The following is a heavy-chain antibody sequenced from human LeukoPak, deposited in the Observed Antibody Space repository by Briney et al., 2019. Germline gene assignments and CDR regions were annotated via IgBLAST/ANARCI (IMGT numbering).Heavy chain of an antibody. CDR1: GYTFTIYG. J-gene: IGHJ5*02. CDR2: ISAYNGNT. D-gene: IGHD3-10*01. Sequence: EASVKVSCKASGYTFTIYGISWVRQAPGQGLEWMGWISAYNGNTNYAQKLQGRVTMTTDTSTSTAYMELRSLRSDDTAVYYCARVRYYGSGSYYTSVRFDPWGQGTLVTVSS. V-gene: IGHV1-18*01. CDR3: ARVRYYGSGSYYTSVRFDP.